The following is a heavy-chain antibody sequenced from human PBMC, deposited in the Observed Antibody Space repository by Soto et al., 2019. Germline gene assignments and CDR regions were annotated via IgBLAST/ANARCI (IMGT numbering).Heavy chain of an antibody. V-gene: IGHV3-23*01. CDR1: GFTFSSYA. CDR2: ISGSGGST. CDR3: ARTGSSRYFDY. D-gene: IGHD6-13*01. Sequence: EVQLLESGGGLVQPGGSLRLSCAASGFTFSSYAMRWVRQAPGKGLEWVSAISGSGGSTYNADSVKGRFTISRDNSKNPLYLQKNRLRAQDTAVYYCARTGSSRYFDYWGQGTLVTVSS. J-gene: IGHJ4*02.